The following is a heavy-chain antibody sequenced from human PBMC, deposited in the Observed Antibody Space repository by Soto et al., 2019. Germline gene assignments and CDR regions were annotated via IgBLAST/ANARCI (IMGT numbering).Heavy chain of an antibody. D-gene: IGHD2-8*02. V-gene: IGHV1-69*02. CDR1: GGTFSSYT. Sequence: SVKVSCKASGGTFSSYTISWVRQAPGQGLEWMGRIIPILGIANYAQKFQGRVTITADKSTSTAYMELSSLRSEDTALYYCAKSTGGTANGMDVWGQGTKVTVSS. J-gene: IGHJ6*02. CDR3: AKSTGGTANGMDV. CDR2: IIPILGIA.